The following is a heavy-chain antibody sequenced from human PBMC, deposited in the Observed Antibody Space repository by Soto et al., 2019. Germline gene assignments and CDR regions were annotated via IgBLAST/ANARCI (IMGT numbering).Heavy chain of an antibody. CDR3: AKDNSLHWFEP. J-gene: IGHJ5*02. CDR1: GFSFSTYA. Sequence: EVQLLESGGGLVQPGGSLRLACATSGFSFSTYAMTCVRQAPGKGLEWVSTFNGNGGGTYYADSVKGRFTISRDNSKNTLYLQMDSLRAEDTATYYCAKDNSLHWFEPWGQGNLVSVSS. V-gene: IGHV3-23*01. D-gene: IGHD2-15*01. CDR2: FNGNGGGT.